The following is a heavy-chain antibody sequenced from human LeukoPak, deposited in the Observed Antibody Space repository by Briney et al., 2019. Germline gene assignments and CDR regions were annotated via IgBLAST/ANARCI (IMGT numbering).Heavy chain of an antibody. V-gene: IGHV1-2*02. CDR3: ARQLTYYYDSSGYGSGFVI. CDR1: GYTFTGYY. J-gene: IGHJ3*02. Sequence: ASVKVSCKASGYTFTGYYMHWVRQSPGQGLEWMGWINPNSGGTNYAQKFQGRVTMTRDTSSSTAYMELSRLRSDDTAVYYCARQLTYYYDSSGYGSGFVIWGQGTMVTVSS. D-gene: IGHD3-22*01. CDR2: INPNSGGT.